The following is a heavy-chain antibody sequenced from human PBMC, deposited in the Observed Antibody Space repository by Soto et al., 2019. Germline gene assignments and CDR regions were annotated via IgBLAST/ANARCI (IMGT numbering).Heavy chain of an antibody. CDR3: AKDRXXXRDYFHY. J-gene: IGHJ4*02. V-gene: IGHV3-23*01. CDR1: GFNFSSSA. Sequence: GGPLRLSCAGSGFNFSSSARSRGRQAPGKGLEWVSALSANGRGVYYADSVRGRFTISRDNSKNTVFLHMDSLSAEDTAVYYCAKDRXXXRDYFHYXGQGTLVTVSS. CDR2: LSANGRGV.